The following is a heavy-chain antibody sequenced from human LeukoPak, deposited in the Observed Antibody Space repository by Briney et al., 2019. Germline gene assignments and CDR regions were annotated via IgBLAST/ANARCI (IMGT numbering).Heavy chain of an antibody. D-gene: IGHD3-10*01. J-gene: IGHJ6*02. V-gene: IGHV3-53*01. CDR1: GFTVRNNY. CDR3: AKVRDGSGSYSDV. Sequence: GGSLRLSCAASGFTVRNNYMTWVRQAPGKGLEWVSVIYSDGRTYYADSVKGRFTISRDNSKNTLYLQMNSLRAEDTAVYYCAKVRDGSGSYSDVWGQGTTVTVSS. CDR2: IYSDGRT.